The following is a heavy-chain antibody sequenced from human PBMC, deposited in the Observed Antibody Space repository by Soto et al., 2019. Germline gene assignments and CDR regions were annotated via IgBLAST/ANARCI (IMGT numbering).Heavy chain of an antibody. CDR1: GFTFSSFG. CDR2: ITYDGTYK. Sequence: QVQVVESGGGVVQPGKSLRLSCAASGFTFSSFGMHWVRQAPGKGLEWVAAITYDGTYKYYGDSVKGRFTISRDNSKDTLYLQMDSLRGEDTALYYCARGVVGAAHPIDFWGQGTLVTVSS. J-gene: IGHJ4*02. V-gene: IGHV3-30*03. CDR3: ARGVVGAAHPIDF. D-gene: IGHD1-26*01.